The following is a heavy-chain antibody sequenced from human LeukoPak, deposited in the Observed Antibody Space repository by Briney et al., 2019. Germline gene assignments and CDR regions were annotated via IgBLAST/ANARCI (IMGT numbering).Heavy chain of an antibody. V-gene: IGHV3-30-3*01. CDR1: GFTFSSYA. J-gene: IGHJ4*02. CDR3: ARDYGVYCSSTSCYTYYFDY. Sequence: GRSLRLSWAASGFTFSSYAMHWVRQAPDKGLEWVAVISYDGSNKYYADSVKGRFTISRDNSKNTLYLQMNSLRAEDTAVYYCARDYGVYCSSTSCYTYYFDYWGQRTLVTVSS. D-gene: IGHD2-2*02. CDR2: ISYDGSNK.